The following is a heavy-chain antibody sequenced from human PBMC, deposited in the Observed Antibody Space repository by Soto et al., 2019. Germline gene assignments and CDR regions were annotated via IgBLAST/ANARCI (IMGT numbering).Heavy chain of an antibody. D-gene: IGHD3-10*01. J-gene: IGHJ4*02. CDR3: ARDPDKDYYGSGRSLYC. CDR1: EFTFSNYA. CDR2: ISSSSNHI. V-gene: IGHV3-21*01. Sequence: PGGSLRLSCAASEFTFSNYAMSWVRQAPGKGLEWVSYISSSSNHIYYADSVKGRFTVSRDNAKNSLHLQMNSLRTEDTAVYYCARDPDKDYYGSGRSLYCWGQGTLVTVS.